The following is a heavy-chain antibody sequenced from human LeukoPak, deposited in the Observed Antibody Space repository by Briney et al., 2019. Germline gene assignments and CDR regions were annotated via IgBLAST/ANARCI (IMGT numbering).Heavy chain of an antibody. CDR3: AKSSDGSTSFDQ. CDR2: ISDSGGTT. CDR1: GFTFSNYA. D-gene: IGHD2-2*01. Sequence: GGSLRLSCVASGFTFSNYAMSWVRQAPGKGLEWVSGISDSGGTTYYVDSVKGRFTISRDNSKNTLYLQINSLRAEDMALYYCAKSSDGSTSFDQWGQGTLVTVSS. J-gene: IGHJ4*02. V-gene: IGHV3-23*01.